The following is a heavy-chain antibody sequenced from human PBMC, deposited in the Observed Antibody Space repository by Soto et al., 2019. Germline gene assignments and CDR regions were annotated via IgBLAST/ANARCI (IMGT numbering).Heavy chain of an antibody. Sequence: ASVKVSCKASGYTFTSYGISWVRQAPGQGLEWMGWISAYNGNTNYAQKLQGRVTMTTDTSTSTAYMELRSLRSDDTAVYYCARDQVRRQRPHPGWFDPWGQGTLVTVSS. V-gene: IGHV1-18*01. CDR2: ISAYNGNT. J-gene: IGHJ5*02. CDR3: ARDQVRRQRPHPGWFDP. CDR1: GYTFTSYG.